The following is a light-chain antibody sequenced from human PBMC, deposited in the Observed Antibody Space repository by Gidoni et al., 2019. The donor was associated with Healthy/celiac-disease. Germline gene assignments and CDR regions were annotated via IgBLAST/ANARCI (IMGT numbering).Light chain of an antibody. CDR2: DAS. CDR1: QDISNY. Sequence: DLQMTQSPSSLSASVGARVTITCQASQDISNYFNWYQQKPGKAPKLLLYDASTLETGVPSRFSGSGSGTDFTFTIISLQPEDIATYYCQQYDNLPLFTFGPGTKVDIK. J-gene: IGKJ3*01. V-gene: IGKV1-33*01. CDR3: QQYDNLPLFT.